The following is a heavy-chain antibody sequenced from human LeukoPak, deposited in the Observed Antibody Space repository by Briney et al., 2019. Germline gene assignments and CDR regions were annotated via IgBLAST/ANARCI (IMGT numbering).Heavy chain of an antibody. CDR3: AREGPCSSTSCYDEAGYFDY. D-gene: IGHD2-2*01. J-gene: IGHJ4*02. V-gene: IGHV3-74*01. CDR2: LTSDGSST. CDR1: GFTFSSYW. Sequence: PGGSLRLSCAASGFTFSSYWLHRARQAPGQPLVSLSRLTSDGSSTSYADSVEGRLTISRDNAKNTLYLQMNSLRAEDTAVYYCAREGPCSSTSCYDEAGYFDYWGQGTLVTVSS.